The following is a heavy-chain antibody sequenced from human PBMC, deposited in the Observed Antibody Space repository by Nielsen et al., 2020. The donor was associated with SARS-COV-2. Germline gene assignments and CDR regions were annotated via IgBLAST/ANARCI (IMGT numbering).Heavy chain of an antibody. V-gene: IGHV3-30*18. CDR2: ISYDGSNK. J-gene: IGHJ3*02. CDR1: GFTFSSYG. CDR3: AKEVHRYYYDSSGPLFDT. Sequence: GESLKISCAASGFTFSSYGMHWVRQAPGKGLEWVAVISYDGSNKYYADSVKGRFTISRDNSKNTLYLQMNSLRAEDTAVYYCAKEVHRYYYDSSGPLFDTWGQGTMVTVSS. D-gene: IGHD3-22*01.